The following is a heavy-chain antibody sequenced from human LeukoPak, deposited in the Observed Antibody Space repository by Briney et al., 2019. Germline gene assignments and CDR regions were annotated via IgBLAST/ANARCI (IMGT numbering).Heavy chain of an antibody. CDR2: INHSGST. Sequence: PSETLSLTCAVYGGSFSGYYWSWIRQPPGKGLEWIGEINHSGSTNYNPSLKSRVTISVDTSKNQFSLKLSSVTAADTAVYYCARAGSGWYVSPGHFDYWGQGTLVTVSS. J-gene: IGHJ4*02. D-gene: IGHD6-19*01. V-gene: IGHV4-34*01. CDR1: GGSFSGYY. CDR3: ARAGSGWYVSPGHFDY.